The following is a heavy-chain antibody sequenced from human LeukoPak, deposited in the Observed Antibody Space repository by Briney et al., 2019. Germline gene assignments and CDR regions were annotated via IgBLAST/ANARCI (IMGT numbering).Heavy chain of an antibody. CDR2: ISGSGGST. CDR1: GFTFSSYA. D-gene: IGHD2-21*02. CDR3: AKDRVGSAYCGGDCSTPVGY. J-gene: IGHJ4*02. V-gene: IGHV3-23*01. Sequence: PGGSLRLSCAASGFTFSSYAMSWVRQAPGKGLEWVSAISGSGGSTYYADSVKGRFTISRDNSKNTLYLQMNSLRAEDTAVYYCAKDRVGSAYCGGDCSTPVGYWGQGTLVTVSS.